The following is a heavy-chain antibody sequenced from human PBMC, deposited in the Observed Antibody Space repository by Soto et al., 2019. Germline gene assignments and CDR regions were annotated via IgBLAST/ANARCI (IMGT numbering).Heavy chain of an antibody. CDR1: GGTFNSYD. V-gene: IGHV1-69*13. J-gene: IGHJ5*02. Sequence: SVKVSCKASGGTFNSYDINWVRQAPGQGLEWMGGIIPIVETPKYAQKFQGRVTITADESTNIVYMELSSLRSEDTAMYYCARLSRPNYYDTSGFFKDNWFDPWGQGTLVTVSS. D-gene: IGHD3-22*01. CDR3: ARLSRPNYYDTSGFFKDNWFDP. CDR2: IIPIVETP.